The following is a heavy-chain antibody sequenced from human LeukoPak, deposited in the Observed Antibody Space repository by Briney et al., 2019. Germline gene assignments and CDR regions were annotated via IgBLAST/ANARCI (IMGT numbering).Heavy chain of an antibody. D-gene: IGHD3-22*01. V-gene: IGHV3-30-3*01. J-gene: IGHJ6*02. CDR1: GFTFSSYA. CDR2: ISYDGSNK. CDR3: ARDLGGYGYYGMDV. Sequence: PGGSLRLSCAASGFTFSSYAMSWVRQAPGKGLEWVAVISYDGSNKYYADSVKGRFTISRDTSKNMVYLQMNSLRAEETAVYYCARDLGGYGYYGMDVWGQGTTVTVSS.